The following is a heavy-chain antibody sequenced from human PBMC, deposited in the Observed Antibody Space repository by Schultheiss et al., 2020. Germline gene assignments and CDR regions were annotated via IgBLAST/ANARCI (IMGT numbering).Heavy chain of an antibody. CDR3: ARASYYDFWSGYYWDYYYYGMDV. CDR2: ISAFNGRT. Sequence: ASVKVSCKASGYTFANYGINWVRQAPGQGLEWMGWISAFNGRTNSAQKFQGRLTMTTDISTSTAHMDLRSLRSDDTAVYYCARASYYDFWSGYYWDYYYYGMDVWGQGTTVTVSS. CDR1: GYTFANYG. V-gene: IGHV1-18*04. J-gene: IGHJ6*02. D-gene: IGHD3-3*01.